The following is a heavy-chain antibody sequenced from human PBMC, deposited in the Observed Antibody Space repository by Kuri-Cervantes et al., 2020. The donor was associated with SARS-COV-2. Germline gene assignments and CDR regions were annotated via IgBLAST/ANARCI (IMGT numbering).Heavy chain of an antibody. V-gene: IGHV1-2*04. CDR1: GYTFTGYY. D-gene: IGHD2-2*01. J-gene: IGHJ6*02. CDR3: ARDTGTYCSDISCYGYYYYYGMDV. CDR2: INPNSGGT. Sequence: ASVKVSCKASGYTFTGYYMHWVRQAPGQGLGWMGWINPNSGGTNYAQKFQGWVTMTRDTSISTVYMELSRLRSDDTAVYYCARDTGTYCSDISCYGYYYYYGMDVWGQGTTVTVSS.